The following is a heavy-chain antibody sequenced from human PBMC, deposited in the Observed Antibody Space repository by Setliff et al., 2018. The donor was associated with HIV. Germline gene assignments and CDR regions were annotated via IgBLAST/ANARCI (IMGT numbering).Heavy chain of an antibody. J-gene: IGHJ4*02. V-gene: IGHV3-74*01. D-gene: IGHD1-7*01. Sequence: GGSLRLSCAASGFTCSNSWMNWVRQAPGKGLVWVSRINSDGSSTTYADSVKGRFTISRDNAKNSLYLQMNSLRAEDTAVYYCATDRGTYWGQGTLVTVSS. CDR2: INSDGSST. CDR1: GFTCSNSW. CDR3: ATDRGTY.